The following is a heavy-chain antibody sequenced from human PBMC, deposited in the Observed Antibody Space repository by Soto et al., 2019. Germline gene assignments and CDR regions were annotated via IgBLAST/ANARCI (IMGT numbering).Heavy chain of an antibody. V-gene: IGHV6-1*01. J-gene: IGHJ6*02. CDR1: GDSVSSNSAA. Sequence: PSQTLSLTCAISGDSVSSNSAAWNWIRQSPSRGLEWLGRTYYRSKWYNDYAVSVKSRITINPDTSKNQFSLQRNSVTPEDTAVYYCARGTSPASGAYYYYGMDVWGQGTTVTSP. D-gene: IGHD3-10*01. CDR2: TYYRSKWYN. CDR3: ARGTSPASGAYYYYGMDV.